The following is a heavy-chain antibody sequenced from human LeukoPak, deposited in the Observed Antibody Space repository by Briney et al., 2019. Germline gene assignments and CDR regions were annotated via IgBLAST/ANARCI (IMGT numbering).Heavy chain of an antibody. J-gene: IGHJ4*02. V-gene: IGHV4-38-2*01. D-gene: IGHD2-15*01. CDR2: MYHSGST. CDR3: GRAAYCSYSTCQSEQYRNVVDY. Sequence: SETLSLTCAVSGFSISRGYYWAWIRQPPGKGLEWIATMYHSGSTFYKPSLKSRVTISVDTSKNQFSLKLTAVTAADTAVYYCGRAAYCSYSTCQSEQYRNVVDYWSQGILVTVSS. CDR1: GFSISRGYY.